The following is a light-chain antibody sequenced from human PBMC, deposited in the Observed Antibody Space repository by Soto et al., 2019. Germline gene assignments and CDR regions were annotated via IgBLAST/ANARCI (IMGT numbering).Light chain of an antibody. Sequence: DIQMTQSPSSLSASVGDRVTITCRASQGISNFLAWHQQKPGKVPKLLIYAASTLQSGVPSRFSGSGSGTDFTLTITSLQPEDVATYYWQKYNSAPWTFGQGTKVESK. CDR1: QGISNF. CDR2: AAS. V-gene: IGKV1-27*01. J-gene: IGKJ1*01. CDR3: QKYNSAPWT.